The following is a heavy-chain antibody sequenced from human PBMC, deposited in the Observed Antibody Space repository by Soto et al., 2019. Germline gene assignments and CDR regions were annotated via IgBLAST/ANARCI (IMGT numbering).Heavy chain of an antibody. CDR1: GFRFSDHY. D-gene: IGHD1-1*01. CDR3: AKEGEARYLDL. V-gene: IGHV3-72*01. Sequence: EVQLVESGGSWVQSGGSLRLSCAASGFRFSDHYMDWVRQAPGKGLEWVGRSKANHQNFATEYAASVKGRLTISRDVSQISVHLQMDSLQPEDTAVYFCAKEGEARYLDLWGQGTLVTVSS. J-gene: IGHJ5*02. CDR2: SKANHQNFAT.